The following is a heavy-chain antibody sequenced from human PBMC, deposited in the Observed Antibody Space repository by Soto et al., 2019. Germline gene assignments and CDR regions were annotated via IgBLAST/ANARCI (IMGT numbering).Heavy chain of an antibody. Sequence: VASVKVSCKASGYTFTGYYMHWVRQAPGQGLEWMGWINPNSGGTNYAQKFQGWVTMTRDTSISTAYMELSRLRSDDTAVYYCARDVHYYYASSGSYGWFAPSGQGTLVTVSS. CDR1: GYTFTGYY. CDR2: INPNSGGT. V-gene: IGHV1-2*04. D-gene: IGHD3-22*01. J-gene: IGHJ5*02. CDR3: ARDVHYYYASSGSYGWFAP.